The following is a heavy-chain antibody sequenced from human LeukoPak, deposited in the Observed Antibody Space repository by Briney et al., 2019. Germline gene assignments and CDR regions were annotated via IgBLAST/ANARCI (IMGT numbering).Heavy chain of an antibody. CDR1: GFTFSSRDW. CDR3: ARGSTLGSCNSSSCHNWFDP. D-gene: IGHD2-2*01. J-gene: IGHJ5*02. CDR2: IKQDGSEK. V-gene: IGHV3-7*04. Sequence: GESLRLSCVASGFTFSSRDWMTWVRQAPGEGLEWVANIKQDGSEKNYVDSVKGRFTISRDNAKNSVDLQMNSLRVEDTAVYYCARGSTLGSCNSSSCHNWFDPWGQGTLVTVSS.